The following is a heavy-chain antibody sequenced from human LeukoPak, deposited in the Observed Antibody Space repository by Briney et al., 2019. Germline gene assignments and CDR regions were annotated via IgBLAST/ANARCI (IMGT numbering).Heavy chain of an antibody. D-gene: IGHD5-12*01. J-gene: IGHJ3*02. Sequence: SVKVSCEASGGTFSSYAISWVRQAPGQGLEWMGRIIPIFGTANYAQKFQGRVTITTDESTSTAYMELSSLRSEDTAVYYCASKPRRYSGYVGEDAFDIWGQGTMVTVSS. CDR2: IIPIFGTA. CDR1: GGTFSSYA. CDR3: ASKPRRYSGYVGEDAFDI. V-gene: IGHV1-69*05.